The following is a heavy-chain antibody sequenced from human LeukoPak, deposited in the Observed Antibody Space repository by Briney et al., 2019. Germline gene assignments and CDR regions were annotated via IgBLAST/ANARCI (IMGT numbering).Heavy chain of an antibody. CDR1: GFTFSSYA. J-gene: IGHJ4*02. V-gene: IGHV3-23*01. Sequence: PGGSLRLPCAASGFTFSSYAMSWVRQAPGKGLEWVSAISGSGGSTYYADSVKGRFTISRDNSKNTLYLQMNSLRAEDTAVYYCAKDIGRGYVWGSYRYETYYFDYWGQGTLVTVSS. CDR3: AKDIGRGYVWGSYRYETYYFDY. D-gene: IGHD3-16*02. CDR2: ISGSGGST.